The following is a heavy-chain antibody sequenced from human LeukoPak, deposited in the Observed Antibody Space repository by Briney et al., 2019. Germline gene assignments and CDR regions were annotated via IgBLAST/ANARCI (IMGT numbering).Heavy chain of an antibody. CDR3: ARYDFWSGYFDY. CDR2: IKQDGSMK. D-gene: IGHD3-3*01. CDR1: GFTFSRYW. V-gene: IGHV3-7*01. J-gene: IGHJ4*02. Sequence: GGSLRLSCVASGFTFSRYWMSWVRQAPGKGLEWVANIKQDGSMKYYVDSVKGRFTISRDNAKNSLNLQMISLRAEDTAVYYCARYDFWSGYFDYWGQGTLVTVSS.